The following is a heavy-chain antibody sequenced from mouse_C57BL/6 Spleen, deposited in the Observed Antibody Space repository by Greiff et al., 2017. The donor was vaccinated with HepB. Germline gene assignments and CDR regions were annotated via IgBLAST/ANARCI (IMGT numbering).Heavy chain of an antibody. CDR3: ARVYDLYFDY. V-gene: IGHV1-55*01. CDR1: GYTFTSYW. D-gene: IGHD1-1*01. J-gene: IGHJ2*01. CDR2: SYPGSGST. Sequence: VQLQQPGAELVKPGASVKMSCKASGYTFTSYWITRVKQRPGQGLVWIGDSYPGSGSTNYNEKFKSKATLTVDTSSSTAYMQLSSLTSEDSAVYYCARVYDLYFDYWGQGTTLTVSS.